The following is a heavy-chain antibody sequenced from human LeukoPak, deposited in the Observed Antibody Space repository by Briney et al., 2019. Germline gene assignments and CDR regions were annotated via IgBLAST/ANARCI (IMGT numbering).Heavy chain of an antibody. CDR2: IYYSGST. CDR3: ARENRFDFWTKGYFDY. D-gene: IGHD3-3*01. J-gene: IGHJ4*02. Sequence: SETLSLTCTVSGGSISSYYWSWIRQPPGKGLEWIGYIYYSGSTNYNPSLKSRVTISVDTSKNQFSLKLSSVTAADTAVCYCARENRFDFWTKGYFDYWGQGTLVTVSS. V-gene: IGHV4-59*01. CDR1: GGSISSYY.